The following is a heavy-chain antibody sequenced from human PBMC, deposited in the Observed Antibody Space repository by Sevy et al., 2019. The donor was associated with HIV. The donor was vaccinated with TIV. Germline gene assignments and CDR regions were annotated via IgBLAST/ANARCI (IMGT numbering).Heavy chain of an antibody. CDR1: GFTFSSYS. CDR3: ARDVDYSFDY. Sequence: GGSLRLSCAASGFTFSSYSMNWVRQAPGKGLEWVSYIKSSRNIIYYADSVKGRFTISTDIAKNSLYLLMNSLRDEDTAVYYCARDVDYSFDYWGQGTLVTVSS. V-gene: IGHV3-48*02. J-gene: IGHJ4*02. CDR2: IKSSRNII.